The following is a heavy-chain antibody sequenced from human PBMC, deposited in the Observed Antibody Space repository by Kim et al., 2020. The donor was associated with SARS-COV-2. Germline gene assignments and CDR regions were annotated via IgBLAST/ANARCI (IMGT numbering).Heavy chain of an antibody. CDR2: ISHDGRNE. V-gene: IGHV3-30*18. CDR3: AKPMFGFSGIKRGVDY. Sequence: GGSLRLSCAASGFTFSSYGIHWVRQAPGKGLEWVAVISHDGRNEYYADSVKGRFTISRDNSKNTLYLQMNSLRTEDTAVYYCAKPMFGFSGIKRGVDYWGQGTLVSVSS. CDR1: GFTFSSYG. J-gene: IGHJ4*02. D-gene: IGHD1-26*01.